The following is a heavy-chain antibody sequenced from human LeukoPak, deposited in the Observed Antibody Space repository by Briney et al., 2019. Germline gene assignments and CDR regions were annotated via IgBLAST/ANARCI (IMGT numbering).Heavy chain of an antibody. D-gene: IGHD1-26*01. J-gene: IGHJ4*02. CDR2: ISSSSSYI. CDR3: ARDLMGWDLHYFDY. Sequence: PGGSLRLSCAASGLTFSNYNMNWVRQAPGKGLEWVSSISSSSSYIYYADSVKGRFTISRDNAKNSLYLQMHSLRAEDTAVYYCARDLMGWDLHYFDYWGQGTLVTVSS. V-gene: IGHV3-21*01. CDR1: GLTFSNYN.